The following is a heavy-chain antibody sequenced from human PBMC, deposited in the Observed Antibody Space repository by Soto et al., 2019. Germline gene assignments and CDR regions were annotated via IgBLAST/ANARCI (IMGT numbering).Heavy chain of an antibody. J-gene: IGHJ5*02. CDR2: IYHSGST. D-gene: IGHD5-12*01. CDR3: ARGSSIVANNWFDP. CDR1: GGSISSGGYS. Sequence: SETLSLTCAVSGGSISSGGYSWSWIRQPPGKGLEWIGYIYHSGSTYYNPSLKSRVTISVDRSKNQFSLKLSSVTAADTAVYYCARGSSIVANNWFDPWGQGTLVTVSS. V-gene: IGHV4-30-2*01.